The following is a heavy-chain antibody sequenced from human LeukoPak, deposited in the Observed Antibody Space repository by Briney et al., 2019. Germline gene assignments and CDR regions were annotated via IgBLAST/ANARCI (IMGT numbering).Heavy chain of an antibody. CDR3: AKDIAQGYTYGSIEQDF. J-gene: IGHJ4*02. Sequence: PGGSLRLSCAASGFTFSSYAMSWVRQAPGKGLEWVSAISGSGGSTYYAGSVKGRFTISRDNSKNTLSLQMNSLRAEDTAVYYCAKDIAQGYTYGSIEQDFWGQGTLVTVSS. V-gene: IGHV3-23*01. CDR2: ISGSGGST. CDR1: GFTFSSYA. D-gene: IGHD5-18*01.